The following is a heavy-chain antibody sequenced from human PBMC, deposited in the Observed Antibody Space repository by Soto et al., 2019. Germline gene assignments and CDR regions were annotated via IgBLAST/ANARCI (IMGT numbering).Heavy chain of an antibody. CDR3: ARDSGHYYRSDAFDK. Sequence: QVQLVQSGAEVKKPGASVKVSCKASVYTFTASYMHWVRQAPGQGLEWMGIIDPSVGSTSYSQKFQGRVTMTRDTSTITVYMELNSLRSEDTAVFYCARDSGHYYRSDAFDKWGQGTMVTVSS. V-gene: IGHV1-46*01. CDR2: IDPSVGST. CDR1: VYTFTASY. J-gene: IGHJ3*02. D-gene: IGHD1-26*01.